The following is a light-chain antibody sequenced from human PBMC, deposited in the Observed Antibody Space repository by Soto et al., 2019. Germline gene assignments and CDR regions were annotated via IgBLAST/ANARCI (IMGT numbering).Light chain of an antibody. Sequence: QSALTQPASVSGSPGQSITISCTGTSSDVGGYNYVSWYRQHPGKAPKLMIYDVNHRPSGVSNRFSGSKSGNTASLTISGLQAEDEADYYCSSYSGSSTLVVFGGGTQLTVL. J-gene: IGLJ2*01. V-gene: IGLV2-14*03. CDR1: SSDVGGYNY. CDR2: DVN. CDR3: SSYSGSSTLVV.